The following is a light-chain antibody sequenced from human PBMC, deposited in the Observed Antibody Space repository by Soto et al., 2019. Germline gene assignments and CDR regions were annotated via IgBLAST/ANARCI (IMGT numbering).Light chain of an antibody. J-gene: IGLJ2*01. Sequence: QSALTQPASVSGSPGQSITISCSGTSNDVGGYDYVSWYQQLPGKAPKLVIYEVSNRPSWVSNRFSGSKSGNTASLTISGLQPEDEADYYCNSYTSSSTLVFGGGTKLTVL. CDR3: NSYTSSSTLV. CDR1: SNDVGGYDY. CDR2: EVS. V-gene: IGLV2-14*01.